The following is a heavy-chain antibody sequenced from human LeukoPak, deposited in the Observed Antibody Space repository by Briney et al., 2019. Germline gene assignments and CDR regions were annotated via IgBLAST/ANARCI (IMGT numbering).Heavy chain of an antibody. Sequence: WASVKVSCKASGGTFSSYAISWVRQAPGQGLEWMGGFDPEDGETIYAQKFQGRVTMTEDTSTDTAYMELSSLRSEDTAVYYCATVGYYDSSGYYLGFDYWGQGILVTVSS. CDR1: GGTFSSYA. V-gene: IGHV1-24*01. J-gene: IGHJ4*02. CDR3: ATVGYYDSSGYYLGFDY. CDR2: FDPEDGET. D-gene: IGHD3-22*01.